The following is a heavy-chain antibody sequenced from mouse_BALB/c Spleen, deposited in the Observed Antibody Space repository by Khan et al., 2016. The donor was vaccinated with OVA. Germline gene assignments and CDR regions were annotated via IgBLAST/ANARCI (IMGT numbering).Heavy chain of an antibody. V-gene: IGHV3-2*02. CDR1: GYSITSDYA. D-gene: IGHD1-1*01. Sequence: EVQLQESGPGLVKPSQSLSLTCTVTGYSITSDYAWNWIRQFPGNKLEWMGYIRYSGRTSYNPSLKSRIPITRDTSKNQFFLQLNSVTTEDTATYYEASSVTITTVVATDFAYGGQGTTLTVSS. J-gene: IGHJ2*01. CDR2: IRYSGRT. CDR3: ASSVTITTVVATDFAY.